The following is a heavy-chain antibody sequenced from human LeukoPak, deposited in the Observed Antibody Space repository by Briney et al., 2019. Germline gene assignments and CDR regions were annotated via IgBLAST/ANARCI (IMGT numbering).Heavy chain of an antibody. Sequence: GGSLRLSCGASGFTFSNYWMHWVRQAPGKGLVWVSHINSYGSITTYADSVKGRFTISRDNSKNTLYLQMNSLRAEDTAVYYCVRSQEGYDASGDQWGQGTLVSVTS. CDR2: INSYGSIT. J-gene: IGHJ4*02. V-gene: IGHV3-74*01. CDR3: VRSQEGYDASGDQ. CDR1: GFTFSNYW. D-gene: IGHD3-10*01.